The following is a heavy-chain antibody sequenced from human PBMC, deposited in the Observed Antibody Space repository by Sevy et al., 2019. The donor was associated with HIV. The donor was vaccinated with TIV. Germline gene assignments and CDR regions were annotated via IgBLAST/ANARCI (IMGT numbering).Heavy chain of an antibody. D-gene: IGHD2-21*01. CDR1: GYTFTGYY. J-gene: IGHJ3*02. CDR3: ARAISYSHDAFDI. CDR2: INPNSGGT. V-gene: IGHV1-2*02. Sequence: ASVKVSRKASGYTFTGYYMHWVRQAPGQGLEWMGWINPNSGGTNYARKYQGRVTMTRDTSISTAYMELSRLRSDDTAVYYCARAISYSHDAFDIWGQGTMVTVSS.